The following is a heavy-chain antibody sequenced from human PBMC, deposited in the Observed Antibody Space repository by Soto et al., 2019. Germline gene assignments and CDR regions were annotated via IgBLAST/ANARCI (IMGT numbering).Heavy chain of an antibody. D-gene: IGHD1-26*01. J-gene: IGHJ3*02. CDR2: ISSSGSTI. CDR1: GFTFSSYE. V-gene: IGHV3-48*03. Sequence: PGGSLRLSCAASGFTFSSYEMNWVRQAPGKGLEWVSYISSSGSTIYYADSVKGRFTISRDNAKNSLYLQMNSLRAEDTAVYYCARGPSKSGSYFGPDAFDIWGQGAMVTVSS. CDR3: ARGPSKSGSYFGPDAFDI.